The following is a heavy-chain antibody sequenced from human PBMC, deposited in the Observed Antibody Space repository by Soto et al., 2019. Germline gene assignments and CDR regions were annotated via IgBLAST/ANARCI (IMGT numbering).Heavy chain of an antibody. CDR3: ARGCSSSSCYNNWFDP. J-gene: IGHJ5*02. Sequence: SETLSLTCLVSGGSISGYYCSWIRQSPGKGLEWIGYIFYSGSTNYNPSLKSRVTISVDTSKNQFSLKLSSVTAADTAMYYCARGCSSSSCYNNWFDPWGRGTLVTVSS. V-gene: IGHV4-59*01. D-gene: IGHD2-2*01. CDR1: GGSISGYY. CDR2: IFYSGST.